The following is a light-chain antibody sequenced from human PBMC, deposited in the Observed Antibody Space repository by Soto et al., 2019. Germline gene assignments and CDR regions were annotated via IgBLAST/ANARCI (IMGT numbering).Light chain of an antibody. CDR2: DNY. CDR3: GTWDSNLNVSL. Sequence: QSVLTQPPSVSAAPGQTVTISCSGSSSNVGHGSVSWYQSLPGTAPKLLIYDNYMRPSGIPDRFSGSKSGTSATLGITGLQTGDEAEYYCGTWDSNLNVSLFGGGTKLTVL. CDR1: SSNVGHGS. J-gene: IGLJ3*02. V-gene: IGLV1-51*01.